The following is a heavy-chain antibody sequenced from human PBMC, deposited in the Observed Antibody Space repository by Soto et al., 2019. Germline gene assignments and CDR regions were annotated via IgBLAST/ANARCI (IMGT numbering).Heavy chain of an antibody. CDR1: GFTFSSYG. Sequence: GGSLRLSCAASGFTFSSYGMHWVRQAPGKGLEWVAVISYDGSNKYYADSVKGRFTISRDNSKNTLYLQMNSLRAEDTAVYYCAKEQDIVVVPAALAPFDPWGQGTLVTVSS. J-gene: IGHJ5*02. D-gene: IGHD2-2*01. CDR2: ISYDGSNK. V-gene: IGHV3-30*18. CDR3: AKEQDIVVVPAALAPFDP.